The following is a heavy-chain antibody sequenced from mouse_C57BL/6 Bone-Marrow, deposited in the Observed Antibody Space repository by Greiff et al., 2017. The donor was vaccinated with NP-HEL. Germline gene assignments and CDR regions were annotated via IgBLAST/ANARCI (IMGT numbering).Heavy chain of an antibody. CDR2: ISDGGSYT. J-gene: IGHJ4*01. CDR3: ARGDDYDDAMDY. D-gene: IGHD2-4*01. CDR1: GFTFSSYA. Sequence: EVNVVESGGGLVKPGGSLKLSCAASGFTFSSYAMSWVRQTPEKRLEWVATISDGGSYTYYPDNVKGRFTISRDNAKNNLYLQMSHLKSEDTAMYYCARGDDYDDAMDYWGQGTSVTVSS. V-gene: IGHV5-4*03.